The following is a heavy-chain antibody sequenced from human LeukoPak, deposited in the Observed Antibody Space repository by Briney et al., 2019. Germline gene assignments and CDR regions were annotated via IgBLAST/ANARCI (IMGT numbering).Heavy chain of an antibody. D-gene: IGHD3-22*01. CDR2: IYCSGYT. CDR3: ATHYYDSSGYYPWYFDY. Sequence: SETLSLTCTVSGGSISSSSYYWGWIRQPPGKGLEWIGSIYCSGYTYYNPSLKSRVTISVDTSKNQFSPKLSSVTAAGTAVYYCATHYYDSSGYYPWYFDYWGQGTLVTVSS. J-gene: IGHJ4*02. V-gene: IGHV4-39*01. CDR1: GGSISSSSYY.